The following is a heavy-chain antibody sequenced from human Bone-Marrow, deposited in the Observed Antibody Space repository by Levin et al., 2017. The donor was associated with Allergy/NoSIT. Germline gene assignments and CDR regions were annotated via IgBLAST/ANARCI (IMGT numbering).Heavy chain of an antibody. CDR1: GFSVSNNF. Sequence: GGSLRLSCAASGFSVSNNFLNWVRQVPGKGLEWVSLIYSGGSTHYADSVKGRFTISRDNSSNTLYLQMNSLRVEDTAVYYCARDGQGHSSSPYWGQGTLVTVSS. V-gene: IGHV3-66*01. D-gene: IGHD6-6*01. CDR2: IYSGGST. CDR3: ARDGQGHSSSPY. J-gene: IGHJ4*02.